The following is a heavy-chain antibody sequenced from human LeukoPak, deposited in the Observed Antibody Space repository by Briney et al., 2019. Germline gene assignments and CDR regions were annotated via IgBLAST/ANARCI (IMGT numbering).Heavy chain of an antibody. D-gene: IGHD3-10*01. CDR1: GGTFSSYA. V-gene: IGHV1-69*05. CDR3: AREPYGSGSYYNVLDY. Sequence: EASVKVSCKASGGTFSSYAISWVRQAPGQGLEWMGGIIPIFGTANYAQKFQGRVTITTDESTSTAYMELSSLRSEDTAVYYCAREPYGSGSYYNVLDYWGQGTLVSVSS. CDR2: IIPIFGTA. J-gene: IGHJ4*02.